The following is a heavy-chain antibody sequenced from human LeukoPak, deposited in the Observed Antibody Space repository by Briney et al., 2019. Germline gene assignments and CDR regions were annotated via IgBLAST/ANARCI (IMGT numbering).Heavy chain of an antibody. V-gene: IGHV4-61*02. J-gene: IGHJ3*02. CDR3: ARDRGDI. Sequence: PSETLSLTCTVSGGSISSGSYYWSWIRQPAGKGLEWIGRIYTSGSTNYNPSLKSRVTISVDTSKNQFSLKLSSVTAADTAVYYCARDRGDIWGQGTMVTVSS. CDR1: GGSISSGSYY. CDR2: IYTSGST.